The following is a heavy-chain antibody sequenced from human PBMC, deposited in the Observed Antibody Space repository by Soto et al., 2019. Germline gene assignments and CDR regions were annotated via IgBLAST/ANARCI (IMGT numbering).Heavy chain of an antibody. V-gene: IGHV1-3*01. J-gene: IGHJ4*02. Sequence: QVQLVQSGAEVKKPGASVKVSCKVSGYTFTTYAIHWVRQAPGQRLEWMGWIEPGNGKTKYSQNFQGRVTLTRDTSATTAYMELSSRRYEDTAVYYCARGAYGSGSGGYWGQGTLVTVSS. CDR1: GYTFTTYA. CDR2: IEPGNGKT. D-gene: IGHD3-10*01. CDR3: ARGAYGSGSGGY.